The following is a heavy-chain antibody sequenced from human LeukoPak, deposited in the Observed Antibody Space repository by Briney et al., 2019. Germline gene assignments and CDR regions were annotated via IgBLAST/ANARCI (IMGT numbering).Heavy chain of an antibody. Sequence: GGSLRLSCAASGFTFSSYWMSWVRQAPGKGLEWVANIKQDGSVKYYVDSVKGRFTISRDNAKNSVFLQMNSLSAEDTAVYYCARKGLGDVWGQGTTVTVSS. D-gene: IGHD6-19*01. CDR1: GFTFSSYW. CDR2: IKQDGSVK. V-gene: IGHV3-7*01. CDR3: ARKGLGDV. J-gene: IGHJ6*02.